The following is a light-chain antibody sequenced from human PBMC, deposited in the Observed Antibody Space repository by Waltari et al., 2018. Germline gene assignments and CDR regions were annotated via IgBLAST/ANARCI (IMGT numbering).Light chain of an antibody. CDR3: SSYISSSTLEL. Sequence: QSALTQPASVSGSPGQSITISCTGTSGDVGAYNYVSWYQQHPGKAPKLMIFDVSNRPSGVSNRFSGSKSGKTASLTISGLQAEDEADYYCSSYISSSTLELFGGGTSLTVL. CDR1: SGDVGAYNY. V-gene: IGLV2-14*03. CDR2: DVS. J-gene: IGLJ2*01.